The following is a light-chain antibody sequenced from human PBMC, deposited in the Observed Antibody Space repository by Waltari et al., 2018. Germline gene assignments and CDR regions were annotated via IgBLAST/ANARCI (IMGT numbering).Light chain of an antibody. CDR1: SSDVGDYNY. CDR2: DVT. Sequence: QSALTQPRSVSGSPGQSVTISCTGTSSDVGDYNYVSWYQQHPDKAPKLMIYDVTKRPSGVPDRFSSSKSGNTASLTISGLQAEDEADYYCCSYAGSYSFVFGGGTKLTVL. J-gene: IGLJ2*01. V-gene: IGLV2-11*01. CDR3: CSYAGSYSFV.